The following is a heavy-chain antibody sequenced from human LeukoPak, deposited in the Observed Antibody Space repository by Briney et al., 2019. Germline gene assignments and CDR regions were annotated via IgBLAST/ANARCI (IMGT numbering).Heavy chain of an antibody. CDR3: TRVGYTYGYEN. V-gene: IGHV3-30*03. Sequence: GRSLRLSCAASGFIFSSYGMHWVRQAPGKGLEWVAVISYDGSNKYYADSVKGRFTISRDNSKNTLYLQMNSLRAEDTAVYYCTRVGYTYGYENWGQGTLVTVSS. CDR1: GFIFSSYG. CDR2: ISYDGSNK. D-gene: IGHD5-18*01. J-gene: IGHJ4*02.